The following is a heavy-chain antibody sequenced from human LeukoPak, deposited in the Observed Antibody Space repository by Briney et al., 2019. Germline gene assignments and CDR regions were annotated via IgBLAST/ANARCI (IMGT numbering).Heavy chain of an antibody. V-gene: IGHV3-30*18. CDR3: AKRRSPGSGWYFENYFDY. Sequence: GGSLRPSCAASGFTFSSYGMHWVRQAPGKGLEGVAVISYDGSNKYYADSVKGRFTISRDNSKNTLYLQMNSLRAEDTAVYYCAKRRSPGSGWYFENYFDYWGQGTLVTVSS. J-gene: IGHJ4*02. CDR2: ISYDGSNK. D-gene: IGHD6-19*01. CDR1: GFTFSSYG.